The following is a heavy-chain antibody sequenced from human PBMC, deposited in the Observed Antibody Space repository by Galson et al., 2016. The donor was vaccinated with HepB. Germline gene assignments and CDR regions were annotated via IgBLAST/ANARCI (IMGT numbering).Heavy chain of an antibody. CDR2: INDRGDST. Sequence: SLRLSCAASGFTFSNYAMSWVRQAPGKGLEWVSSINDRGDSTYYADSVKGRFTISRDNSKNTLYLQMDSLRAEDTAVYYCARAWGNYGMDVWGQGTTVTVSS. CDR3: ARAWGNYGMDV. CDR1: GFTFSNYA. J-gene: IGHJ6*02. D-gene: IGHD7-27*01. V-gene: IGHV3-23*01.